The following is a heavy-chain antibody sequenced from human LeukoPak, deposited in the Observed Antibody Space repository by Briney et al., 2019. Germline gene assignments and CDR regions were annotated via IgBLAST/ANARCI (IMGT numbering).Heavy chain of an antibody. V-gene: IGHV3-7*01. CDR2: MKEDGSQE. CDR1: GFTFSHYW. J-gene: IGHJ4*02. D-gene: IGHD5-18*01. CDR3: ARDRGYSYGPVVGYFDY. Sequence: GGSLRLSCAASGFTFSHYWMTWVRQAPGKGLEWVANMKEDGSQETYVDSVKGRFTISRDNAKNSLYLQMNNVRAEDTAVYYCARDRGYSYGPVVGYFDYWGQGTLVTVSS.